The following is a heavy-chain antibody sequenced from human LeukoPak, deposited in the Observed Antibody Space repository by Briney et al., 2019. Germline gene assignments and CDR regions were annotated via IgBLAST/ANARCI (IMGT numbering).Heavy chain of an antibody. J-gene: IGHJ4*02. CDR3: ARAPPGEYDFWSGYLDY. CDR2: IYYSGST. D-gene: IGHD3-3*01. Sequence: SETLSLTCTVSGGSISSYYWSWIRQPPGKGLEGIGYIYYSGSTNYNPSLKSRVTISVDTSKNQFSLKLSSVTAADTAVYYCARAPPGEYDFWSGYLDYWGQGTLVTVSS. V-gene: IGHV4-59*01. CDR1: GGSISSYY.